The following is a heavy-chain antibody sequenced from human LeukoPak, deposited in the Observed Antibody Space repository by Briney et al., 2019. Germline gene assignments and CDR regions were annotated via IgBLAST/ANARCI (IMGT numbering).Heavy chain of an antibody. V-gene: IGHV1-69*04. CDR3: ARAAGWFGELLGLKRGAFDI. CDR2: IIPILGIA. CDR1: GYTFTSYD. Sequence: GASVKVSCKASGYTFTSYDINWVRQAPGQGLEWMGRIIPILGIANYAQEFQGRVTITADKSTSTAYMELSSLRSEDTAVYYCARAAGWFGELLGLKRGAFDIWGQGTMVTVSS. D-gene: IGHD3-10*01. J-gene: IGHJ3*02.